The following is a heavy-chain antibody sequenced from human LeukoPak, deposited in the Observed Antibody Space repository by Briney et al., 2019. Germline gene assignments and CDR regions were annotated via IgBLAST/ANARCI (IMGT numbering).Heavy chain of an antibody. D-gene: IGHD6-19*01. V-gene: IGHV5-10-1*01. J-gene: IGHJ1*01. Sequence: GESLKTSCKGSGYSFTSYWFSWVRQMPGKGLEWMGRIDPSDSCTHYSPSFQGHVTISADKSISTAYLQWSSLKASDTAMYYCAGASIAVAGNAEYFQHWGQGTLVTVSS. CDR1: GYSFTSYW. CDR3: AGASIAVAGNAEYFQH. CDR2: IDPSDSCT.